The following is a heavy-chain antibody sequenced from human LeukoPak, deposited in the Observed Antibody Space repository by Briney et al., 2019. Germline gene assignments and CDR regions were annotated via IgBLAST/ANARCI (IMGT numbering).Heavy chain of an antibody. Sequence: PGGSLTLSCAASGFTFSSYWMSWVRPAPGKGLEWVANIRQDGSIQNYVDSVKCRFTISRDNPKNSVYLQMSSLRAEDTAVYYCLVTTLRRGFDYWGQGTLVTVSS. CDR1: GFTFSSYW. D-gene: IGHD1/OR15-1a*01. CDR3: LVTTLRRGFDY. CDR2: IRQDGSIQ. V-gene: IGHV3-7*01. J-gene: IGHJ4*02.